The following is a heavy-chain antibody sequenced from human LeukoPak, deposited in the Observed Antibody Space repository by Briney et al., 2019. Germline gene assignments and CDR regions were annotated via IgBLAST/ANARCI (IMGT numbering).Heavy chain of an antibody. CDR2: IYSGGST. Sequence: ETLSLTCAVYGGSFSGYYWSWIRQPPGKGLEWVSVIYSGGSTYYADSVKGRFTISRDNSKNTLYLQMNSLRAEDTAVYYCARSMATTLLGYWGQGTLVTVSS. V-gene: IGHV3-53*01. D-gene: IGHD1-7*01. CDR1: GGSFSGYY. CDR3: ARSMATTLLGY. J-gene: IGHJ4*02.